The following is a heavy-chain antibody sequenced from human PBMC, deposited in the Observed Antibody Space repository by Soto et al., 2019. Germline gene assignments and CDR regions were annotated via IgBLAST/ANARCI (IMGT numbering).Heavy chain of an antibody. Sequence: QVQLVQSGADVRKPGASVKVSCKASGYTFTNYYMHWVRQAPGQGLEWMGVINPSGGDTGFARKFQGRVTVTRDTSTSTVYMELSSLRSEDTAVYYCARDIEQGVPTWSVPDYWGQGTLVTVSS. CDR2: INPSGGDT. V-gene: IGHV1-46*03. CDR3: ARDIEQGVPTWSVPDY. J-gene: IGHJ4*02. D-gene: IGHD2-8*02. CDR1: GYTFTNYY.